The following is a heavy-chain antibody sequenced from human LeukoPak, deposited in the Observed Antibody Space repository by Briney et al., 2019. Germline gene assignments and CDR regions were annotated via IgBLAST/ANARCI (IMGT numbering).Heavy chain of an antibody. Sequence: GASVKVSCKASGGTFSSYAISWVRQAPGQGLEWMGRIIPIFGIANYAQKFQGRVTITADKSTSTAYMELSSLRSEDTAVYYCARSAVAGTDAFDIWGQGTMVTVSS. D-gene: IGHD6-19*01. CDR1: GGTFSSYA. J-gene: IGHJ3*02. CDR3: ARSAVAGTDAFDI. V-gene: IGHV1-69*04. CDR2: IIPIFGIA.